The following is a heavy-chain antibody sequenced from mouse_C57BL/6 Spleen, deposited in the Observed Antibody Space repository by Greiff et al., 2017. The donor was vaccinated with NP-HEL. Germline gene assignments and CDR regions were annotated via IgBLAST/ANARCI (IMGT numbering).Heavy chain of an antibody. CDR3: AREGPYYYGSSYGDY. CDR1: GYTFTDHT. J-gene: IGHJ2*01. CDR2: IYPRDGST. Sequence: VQLQQSDAELVKPGASVKISCKVSGYTFTDHTIHWMKQRPEQGLEWIGYIYPRDGSTKYNEKFKGKATLTADKSSSTAYMQLNSLTSEDSAVYFCAREGPYYYGSSYGDYWGQGTTLTVSS. V-gene: IGHV1-78*01. D-gene: IGHD1-1*01.